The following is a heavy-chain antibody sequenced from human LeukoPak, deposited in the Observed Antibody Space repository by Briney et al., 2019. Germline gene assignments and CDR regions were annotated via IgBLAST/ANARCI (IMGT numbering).Heavy chain of an antibody. CDR2: INPNSGGT. V-gene: IGHV1-2*02. D-gene: IGHD3-10*01. J-gene: IGHJ4*02. Sequence: ASVKVSCKASGYTFTGYYMHWVRQAPGQGLEWMGWINPNSGGTNYAQKFQGRVTMTRDTSISTAYMELSRLRSDDTAVYYCARDPLWFGELLEDYWGQGTLVTVSS. CDR3: ARDPLWFGELLEDY. CDR1: GYTFTGYY.